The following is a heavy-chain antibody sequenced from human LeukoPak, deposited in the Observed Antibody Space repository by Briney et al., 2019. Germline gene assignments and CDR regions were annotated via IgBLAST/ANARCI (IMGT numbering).Heavy chain of an antibody. V-gene: IGHV1-69*05. CDR1: GGTFSSYA. Sequence: SVKVSCKASGGTFSSYAISWVRQAPGQGLEWMGGIIPIFGTANYAQKFQGRVTITTDESTSTAYMELSSLRSEDTAVYYRASRRGYSYGYVGYYCYYYMDVWGKGTTVTVSS. CDR3: ASRRGYSYGYVGYYCYYYMDV. J-gene: IGHJ6*03. D-gene: IGHD5-18*01. CDR2: IIPIFGTA.